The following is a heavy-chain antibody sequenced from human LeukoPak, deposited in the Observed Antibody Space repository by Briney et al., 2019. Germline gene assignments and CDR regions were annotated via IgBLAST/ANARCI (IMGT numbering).Heavy chain of an antibody. CDR3: ARFGYSHGYGWGGGYYYYYMDV. CDR1: GFTVSSNS. CDR2: ISSSSSYV. J-gene: IGHJ6*03. V-gene: IGHV3-21*01. Sequence: GGSLRLSCTVSGFTVSSNSMSWVRQAPGKGLEWVSSISSSSSYVYYADSVKGRFTISRDNAKNSLYLQMNSLRAEDTAVYYCARFGYSHGYGWGGGYYYYYMDVWGKGTTVTVSS. D-gene: IGHD5-18*01.